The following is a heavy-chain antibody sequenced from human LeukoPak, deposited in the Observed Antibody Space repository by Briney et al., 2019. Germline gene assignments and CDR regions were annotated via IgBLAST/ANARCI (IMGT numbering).Heavy chain of an antibody. V-gene: IGHV4-61*02. CDR3: ARDCVAAAGDYYYYYMDV. CDR2: IYTSGST. Sequence: PSETLSLTCTVSGGSISGGSYYWSWIRQPAGKGLEWIGRIYTSGSTNYNPSLKSRVTISVDTSKNQFSLKLSSVTAADTAVYYCARDCVAAAGDYYYYYMDVWGKGTTVTISS. D-gene: IGHD6-13*01. J-gene: IGHJ6*03. CDR1: GGSISGGSYY.